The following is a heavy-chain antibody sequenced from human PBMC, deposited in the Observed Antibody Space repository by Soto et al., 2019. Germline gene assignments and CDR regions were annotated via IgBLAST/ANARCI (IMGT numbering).Heavy chain of an antibody. CDR2: ISGSGDGT. CDR1: GFSVSDYA. CDR3: TKSRRSVLMVYGFGGTDV. J-gene: IGHJ6*02. Sequence: HPGGSLRLSCAASGFSVSDYAMSWVRQAPGKGLEWVSSISGSGDGTYYGDSVKGRFTLSRDTSQKTLYLQMNNLRGEDTAVYFCTKSRRSVLMVYGFGGTDVWGRGTTVTVSS. V-gene: IGHV3-23*01. D-gene: IGHD2-8*01.